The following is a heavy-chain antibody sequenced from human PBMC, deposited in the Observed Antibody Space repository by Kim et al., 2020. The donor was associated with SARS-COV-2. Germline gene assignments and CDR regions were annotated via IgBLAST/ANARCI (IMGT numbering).Heavy chain of an antibody. J-gene: IGHJ5*02. CDR1: GYTFTSYD. D-gene: IGHD6-19*01. CDR2: MNPNSGNT. V-gene: IGHV1-8*01. CDR3: ARPLTTRRYSSGWYR. Sequence: ASVKVSCKASGYTFTSYDINWVRQATGQGLEWMGWMNPNSGNTGYAQKFQGRVTMTRNTSISTAYMELSSLRSEDTAVYYCARPLTTRRYSSGWYRWGQGTLVTVSS.